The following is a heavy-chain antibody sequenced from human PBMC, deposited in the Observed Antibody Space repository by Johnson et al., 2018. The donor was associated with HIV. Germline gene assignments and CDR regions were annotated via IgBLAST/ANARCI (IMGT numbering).Heavy chain of an antibody. CDR2: INWNGGST. CDR3: ANLGDYGGNNGFDI. CDR1: GFTFDDYG. V-gene: IGHV3-20*04. Sequence: EVQLMESGGGVVRPGGSLRLSCAASGFTFDDYGMSWVRQAPGKGLEWVSGINWNGGSTGYADSVKGRFTISRDNAKNSLYLQMDGLRPEDTALYYCANLGDYGGNNGFDIWGQGTTVTVSS. D-gene: IGHD4-23*01. J-gene: IGHJ3*02.